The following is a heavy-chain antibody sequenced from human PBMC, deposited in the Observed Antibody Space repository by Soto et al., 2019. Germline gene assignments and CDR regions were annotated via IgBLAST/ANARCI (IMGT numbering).Heavy chain of an antibody. D-gene: IGHD3-22*01. Sequence: QVQLVQSGAEVKKPGSSVKVSCKASGGTFSSYTISWVRQAPGQGLEWMGRIIPILGIANYAQKFQGRVTITADKSTSTAYRELSSLRSEDTDVYYCARDPARDSSGYYDYWGQGTLVTVSS. J-gene: IGHJ4*02. CDR1: GGTFSSYT. V-gene: IGHV1-69*08. CDR3: ARDPARDSSGYYDY. CDR2: IIPILGIA.